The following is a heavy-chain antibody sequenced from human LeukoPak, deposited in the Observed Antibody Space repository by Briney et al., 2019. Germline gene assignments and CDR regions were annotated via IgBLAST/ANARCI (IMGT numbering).Heavy chain of an antibody. D-gene: IGHD3-10*01. CDR2: ISWVGGST. Sequence: GGSLRFSCAAHGFTLDDNAREGVRQARGKGVGGVSLISWVGGSTYYADSVKGRFTISRDNSKNSLYLQMNSLRAEDTALYYCARAMARGVFDYWGQGTLVTVSP. J-gene: IGHJ4*02. CDR3: ARAMARGVFDY. CDR1: GFTLDDNA. V-gene: IGHV3-43D*04.